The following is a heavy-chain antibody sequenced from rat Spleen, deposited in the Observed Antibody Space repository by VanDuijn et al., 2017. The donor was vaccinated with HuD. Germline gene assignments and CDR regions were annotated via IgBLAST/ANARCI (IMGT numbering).Heavy chain of an antibody. D-gene: IGHD1-1*01. J-gene: IGHJ2*01. V-gene: IGHV5-19*01. CDR3: ARHGTINTMVRYYFDY. CDR2: ITPCGGST. Sequence: EVQLVESGGGLVQPGRSLQLSCAASGFNFSNYGMHWIRQAPTKGLEWVASITPCGGSTYYRDSVKGRFIISRDNAKNTLYLQMDSLRSEDTATYYGARHGTINTMVRYYFDYWGQGDMVTVSS. CDR1: GFNFSNYG.